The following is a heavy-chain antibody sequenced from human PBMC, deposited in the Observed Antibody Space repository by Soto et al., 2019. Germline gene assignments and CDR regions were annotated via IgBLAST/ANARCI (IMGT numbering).Heavy chain of an antibody. V-gene: IGHV1-2*04. Sequence: ASVKVSCKASGYTFTGYYMHWVRQAPGQGPEWMGWINPNSGGTNYAQKFQGWVTMTRDTSISTAYMELSRLRSDDTAVYYCARVNQAYGSTTFDPWGQGTLVTVSS. CDR1: GYTFTGYY. CDR2: INPNSGGT. J-gene: IGHJ5*02. CDR3: ARVNQAYGSTTFDP. D-gene: IGHD3-10*01.